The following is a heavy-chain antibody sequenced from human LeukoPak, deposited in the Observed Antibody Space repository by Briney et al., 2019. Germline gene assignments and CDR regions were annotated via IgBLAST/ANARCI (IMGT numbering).Heavy chain of an antibody. J-gene: IGHJ6*02. CDR1: GYTFTSYY. V-gene: IGHV1-46*01. CDR2: INPSGGST. Sequence: ASVKVSCKAPGYTFTSYYMHWVRQAPGQGLEWMGIINPSGGSTSYAQKFQGRVTMTRDTSTSTVYMELSSLRSEDTAVYYCASKGITGTTGDYYYGMDVWGQGTTVTVSS. CDR3: ASKGITGTTGDYYYGMDV. D-gene: IGHD1-7*01.